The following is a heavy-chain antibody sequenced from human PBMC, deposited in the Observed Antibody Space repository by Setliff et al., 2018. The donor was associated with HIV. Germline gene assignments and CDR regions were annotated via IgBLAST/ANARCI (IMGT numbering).Heavy chain of an antibody. Sequence: SETLSLTCAVSGGSISGSHWSWIRQSPGKGLEWIGYIYTSGSTNYNPSLKSRVTISVDTSKNQFSLKLSSVTAADTAVYYCARGGPDYGDYVDWYFDLWGRGTLVTVSS. CDR1: GGSISGSH. CDR3: ARGGPDYGDYVDWYFDL. CDR2: IYTSGST. J-gene: IGHJ2*01. D-gene: IGHD4-17*01. V-gene: IGHV4-4*09.